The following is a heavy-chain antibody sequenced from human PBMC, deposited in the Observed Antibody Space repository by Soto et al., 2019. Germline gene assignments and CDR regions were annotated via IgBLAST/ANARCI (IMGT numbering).Heavy chain of an antibody. V-gene: IGHV3-9*01. D-gene: IGHD6-6*01. J-gene: IGHJ3*02. CDR1: GFTFDDYA. CDR3: AKSYKDGSSSFAFDI. Sequence: SLRLSCAASGFTFDDYAMHWVRQAPGKGLEWVSGISWNSGSIGYADSVKGRFTISRDNAKNSLYLQMNSLRAEDTALYYCAKSYKDGSSSFAFDIWGQGTMVTVSS. CDR2: ISWNSGSI.